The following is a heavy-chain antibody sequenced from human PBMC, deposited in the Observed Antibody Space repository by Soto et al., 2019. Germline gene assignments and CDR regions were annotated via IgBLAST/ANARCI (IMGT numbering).Heavy chain of an antibody. CDR2: ISGGGATP. J-gene: IGHJ4*02. CDR3: AKSVGHFWSGYPRDY. V-gene: IGHV3-23*01. Sequence: GGSLRLSCAASGFTFSNYAMSWVRQAPGKGLEWVSAISGGGATPYYADSVRGRFTISRDNSKNTLYLQMNSLRAEDTALYYCAKSVGHFWSGYPRDYWGQGTLVTVSS. CDR1: GFTFSNYA. D-gene: IGHD3-3*02.